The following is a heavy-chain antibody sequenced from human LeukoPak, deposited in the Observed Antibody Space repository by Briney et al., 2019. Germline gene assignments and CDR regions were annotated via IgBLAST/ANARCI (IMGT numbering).Heavy chain of an antibody. CDR1: GFTFGSYA. J-gene: IGHJ4*02. CDR2: ITGSGGRT. D-gene: IGHD2-15*01. Sequence: GGSLRLSCAASGFTFGSYAMSWFRQAPGKGLERVATITGSGGRTHYADSVKGRFTISRDNSKNTLYLQMNSLRAEDTAVYYCAKDHEFCSSGSCSRGYFDFWGQGTLVTVSS. CDR3: AKDHEFCSSGSCSRGYFDF. V-gene: IGHV3-23*01.